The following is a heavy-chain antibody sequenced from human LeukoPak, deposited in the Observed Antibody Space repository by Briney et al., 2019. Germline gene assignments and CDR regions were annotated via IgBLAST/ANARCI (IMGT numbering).Heavy chain of an antibody. CDR2: ISSSSSYI. D-gene: IGHD2-2*01. Sequence: PGGSLRLSCAASGFTFSSYSMNWVRQAPGKALEWVSSISSSSSYIYYADSVKGRFTISRDNAKNSLYLQMNSLRAEDTAVYYCASTLYCSSTSCSGPYNWFDPWGQGTLVTVSS. CDR1: GFTFSSYS. V-gene: IGHV3-21*01. J-gene: IGHJ5*02. CDR3: ASTLYCSSTSCSGPYNWFDP.